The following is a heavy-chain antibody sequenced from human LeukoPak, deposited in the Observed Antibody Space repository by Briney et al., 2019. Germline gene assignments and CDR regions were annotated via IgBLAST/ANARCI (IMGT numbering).Heavy chain of an antibody. CDR1: GFTLSNFW. Sequence: GGSLRLSCAVSGFTLSNFWMAWVRQAPGKGLEWVANIKQDGSEKYYADSVKGRFTISRDNAKNSLYLQMNTLRVEDTAVYYRAQGGATISDYWGQGTLVAVSS. CDR3: AQGGATISDY. V-gene: IGHV3-7*01. D-gene: IGHD5-12*01. J-gene: IGHJ4*02. CDR2: IKQDGSEK.